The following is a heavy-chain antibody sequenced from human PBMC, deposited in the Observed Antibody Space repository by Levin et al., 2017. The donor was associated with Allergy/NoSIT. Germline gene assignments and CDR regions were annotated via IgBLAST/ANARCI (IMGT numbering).Heavy chain of an antibody. CDR1: GFSLSTFGVG. D-gene: IGHD3-22*01. CDR2: IYWDDDR. J-gene: IGHJ4*02. V-gene: IGHV2-5*02. Sequence: QTLSLTCTFSGFSLSTFGVGVGWIRQPPGKALDWLALIYWDDDRRYSPSLKSRLTIPKDTSKTQVVLTMTNMDPVDTATYYCAHIVEPVETSGYYSVYVDYWGQGTLVTVYS. CDR3: AHIVEPVETSGYYSVYVDY.